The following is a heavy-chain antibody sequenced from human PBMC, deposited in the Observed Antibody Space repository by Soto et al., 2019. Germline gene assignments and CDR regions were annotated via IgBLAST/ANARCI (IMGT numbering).Heavy chain of an antibody. CDR1: GGSISSSSYY. Sequence: SEILSLTCTVSGGSISSSSYYWGWIRQPPGKGLEWIGNIYHSGSIYYNPSLKSRVTISVDRSKNQFSLKLSSVTAADTAVCYCARGPPFHWGQGTLVTVSS. D-gene: IGHD3-16*01. J-gene: IGHJ4*02. CDR2: IYHSGSI. CDR3: ARGPPFH. V-gene: IGHV4-39*07.